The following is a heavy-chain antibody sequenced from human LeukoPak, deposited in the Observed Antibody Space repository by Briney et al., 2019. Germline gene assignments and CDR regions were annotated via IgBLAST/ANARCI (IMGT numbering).Heavy chain of an antibody. CDR1: GGSFSGYY. CDR2: INHSGST. Sequence: PSETLSLTCAVYGGSFSGYYWSWIRQPPGKGLEWIGEINHSGSTNYNPSLKSRVTISVDTSKNQFSLKLSSVTAADTAVYYCARHTVQLRFLGSDLNWFDPWGQGTLVTVSS. J-gene: IGHJ5*02. CDR3: ARHTVQLRFLGSDLNWFDP. D-gene: IGHD3-3*01. V-gene: IGHV4-34*01.